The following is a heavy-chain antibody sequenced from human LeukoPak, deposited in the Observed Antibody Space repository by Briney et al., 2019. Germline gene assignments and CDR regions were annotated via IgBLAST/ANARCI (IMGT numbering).Heavy chain of an antibody. D-gene: IGHD3-10*01. V-gene: IGHV4-4*07. CDR1: GGSTVNYF. CDR3: ARAEGSGSGAYTLDY. J-gene: IGHJ4*02. Sequence: SETLSLTCTVSGGSTVNYFRSWIRQPAGKGLEWIGHIYSSGTTHYTPSLHNRVTISLDASTSQFSLHLNSVTAADTAVYFCARAEGSGSGAYTLDYWGQGILVTVSS. CDR2: IYSSGTT.